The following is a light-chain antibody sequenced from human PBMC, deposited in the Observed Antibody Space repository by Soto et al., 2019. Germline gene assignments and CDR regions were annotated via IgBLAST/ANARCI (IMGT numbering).Light chain of an antibody. J-gene: IGKJ4*01. CDR2: KAS. V-gene: IGKV1-5*03. CDR1: QSTSSW. CDR3: QQYQNYPLS. Sequence: DIQMTQSPSTRSASVGDRVTITCRASQSTSSWLAWYQQKPGKAPNLLIYKASSLESGIPSRFSGSGSGTGFTLTISSLQPDDFATYYGQQYQNYPLSFGGGTKVEIK.